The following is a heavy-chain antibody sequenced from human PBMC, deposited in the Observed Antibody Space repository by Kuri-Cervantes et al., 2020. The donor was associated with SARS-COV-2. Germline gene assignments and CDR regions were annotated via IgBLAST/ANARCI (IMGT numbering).Heavy chain of an antibody. CDR3: VKGLYSISYYGLDH. Sequence: LSLTCAASGFSFSSFAMHWVRQAPGKGLEWVAVSSYDGSNKYYADSVTGRFTISRDNSKETLFLQMNSLRAEDTAGYHCVKGLYSISYYGLDHWGLGTPVTVSS. V-gene: IGHV3-30*18. CDR2: SSYDGSNK. J-gene: IGHJ4*02. CDR1: GFSFSSFA. D-gene: IGHD3-10*01.